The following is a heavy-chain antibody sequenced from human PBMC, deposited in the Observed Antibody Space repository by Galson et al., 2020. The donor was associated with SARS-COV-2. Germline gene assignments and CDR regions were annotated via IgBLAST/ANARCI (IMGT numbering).Heavy chain of an antibody. D-gene: IGHD2-15*01. Sequence: SQASETLSLTCAVYSGSFSGNYWTFIRQPPGKGLEWIGEIDHSGTTTYNPSLKSRVTISIDTLKNQFSLKVNSVTAADTAVYYCARAVHPTPNWFDPWGQGTLVTVSS. V-gene: IGHV4-34*01. CDR2: IDHSGTT. CDR1: SGSFSGNY. J-gene: IGHJ5*01. CDR3: ARAVHPTPNWFDP.